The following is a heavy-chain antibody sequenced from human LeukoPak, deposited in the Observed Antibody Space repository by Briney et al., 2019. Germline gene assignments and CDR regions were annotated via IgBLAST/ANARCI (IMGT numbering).Heavy chain of an antibody. Sequence: GGSLRLSCAASGFTFSNYKMNWGREAPGKGLEWVSYISSSGSIIYYSDSVKGRFTISRDNAKNSLYLQMNSLRAEDTAVYYCARDFGYFWGQGTLVTVSS. V-gene: IGHV3-48*03. J-gene: IGHJ4*02. CDR1: GFTFSNYK. CDR2: ISSSGSII. D-gene: IGHD3-10*01. CDR3: ARDFGYF.